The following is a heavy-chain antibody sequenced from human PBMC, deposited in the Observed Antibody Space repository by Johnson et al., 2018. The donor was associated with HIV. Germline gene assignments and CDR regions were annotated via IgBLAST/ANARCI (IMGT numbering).Heavy chain of an antibody. Sequence: VQLVESGRGLVKPGGSLRLSCAASGFTFSSYWMSWVRQAPGKGLEWVANIKQDGSEKYYVDSVKGRFRISRDNSKDTVYLQVNSLRGEDTALYYCIKETGANSAFDIWGQGTTVTVSS. D-gene: IGHD1-7*01. CDR3: IKETGANSAFDI. CDR1: GFTFSSYW. V-gene: IGHV3-7*03. CDR2: IKQDGSEK. J-gene: IGHJ3*02.